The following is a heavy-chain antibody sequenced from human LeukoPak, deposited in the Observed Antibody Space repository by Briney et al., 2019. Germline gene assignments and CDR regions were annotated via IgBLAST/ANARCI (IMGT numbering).Heavy chain of an antibody. V-gene: IGHV1-69*13. D-gene: IGHD4-23*01. CDR3: AQGRDYGGNYDY. Sequence: SVTVSCMLSTGSFSSYAIRWVRQAPEQGSEWGGGIIPIFGTANYAQKFPSRVTITADESTSTAYMELSSLRSEDTALYYCAQGRDYGGNYDYWGQGTLVTVSS. CDR2: IIPIFGTA. J-gene: IGHJ4*02. CDR1: TGSFSSYA.